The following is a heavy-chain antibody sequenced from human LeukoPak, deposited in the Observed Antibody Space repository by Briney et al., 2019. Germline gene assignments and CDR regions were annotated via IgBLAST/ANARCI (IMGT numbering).Heavy chain of an antibody. J-gene: IGHJ4*02. CDR1: GDSISSGAYS. Sequence: SETLSLTCAVSGDSISSGAYSWSWVRQPPGQGLEWIGYIYHGGTTYYTPSLKSRVTISVDRSKNQFSLKLSSVTAADTAVYYCARYVHSSSWPTFDYWGQGTLVTVSS. D-gene: IGHD6-13*01. CDR3: ARYVHSSSWPTFDY. CDR2: IYHGGTT. V-gene: IGHV4-30-2*01.